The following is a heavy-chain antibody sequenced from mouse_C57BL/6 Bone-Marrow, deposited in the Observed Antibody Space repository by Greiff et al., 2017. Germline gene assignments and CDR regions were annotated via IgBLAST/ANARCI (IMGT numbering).Heavy chain of an antibody. CDR2: INPNNGGT. CDR3: ARGRQRRLRGYYAMDY. V-gene: IGHV1-18*01. Sequence: EVKLQESGPELVKPGASVKIPCKASGYTFTDYNMDWVKQSHGKSLEWIGDINPNNGGTIYNQKFKGKATLTVDKSSSTAYMELRRLTSEDTAVYYGARGRQRRLRGYYAMDYWGQGTSVTVSS. D-gene: IGHD3-2*02. J-gene: IGHJ4*01. CDR1: GYTFTDYN.